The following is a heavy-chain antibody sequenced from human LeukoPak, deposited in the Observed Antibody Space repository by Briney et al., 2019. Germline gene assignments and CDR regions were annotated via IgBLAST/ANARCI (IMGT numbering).Heavy chain of an antibody. V-gene: IGHV1-69*04. Sequence: SVKVSCKASGGTFSSYAISWVRQAPGQGLEWMGRIIPILGIANYAQKFQGRVTITADKSTSTAYMELSSLRSEDTAVYYCARLPSSQLPYSDYWGQGTLVTVSS. D-gene: IGHD2-2*01. J-gene: IGHJ4*02. CDR1: GGTFSSYA. CDR3: ARLPSSQLPYSDY. CDR2: IIPILGIA.